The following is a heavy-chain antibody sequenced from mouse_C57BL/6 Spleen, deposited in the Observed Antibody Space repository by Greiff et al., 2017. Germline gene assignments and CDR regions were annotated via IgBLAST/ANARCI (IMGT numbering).Heavy chain of an antibody. J-gene: IGHJ1*03. CDR3: ARGGAYWYFDV. CDR1: GYTFTSYW. D-gene: IGHD3-1*01. V-gene: IGHV1-61*01. CDR2: IYPSDSET. Sequence: QVQLQQPGAELVRPGSSVKLSCKASGYTFTSYWMDWVKQRPGQGLEWIGNIYPSDSETHYNQKFKDKATLTVDKSSSTAYMQLSSLTSEDCAVYYCARGGAYWYFDVWGTGTTVTVSS.